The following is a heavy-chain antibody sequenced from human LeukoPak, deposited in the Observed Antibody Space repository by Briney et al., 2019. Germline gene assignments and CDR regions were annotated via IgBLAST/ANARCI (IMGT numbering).Heavy chain of an antibody. CDR2: ISYDRSNK. J-gene: IGHJ4*02. CDR3: ARWGWHYDSSGFDY. CDR1: GFTFSSYA. D-gene: IGHD3-22*01. V-gene: IGHV3-30-3*01. Sequence: GGSLRLSCAASGFTFSSYAMHWVRQAPGKGLEWVAVISYDRSNKYYADSVKGRFTISRDNSKNTLYLQMNSLRAEDTAVYYCARWGWHYDSSGFDYWGQGTLVTVSS.